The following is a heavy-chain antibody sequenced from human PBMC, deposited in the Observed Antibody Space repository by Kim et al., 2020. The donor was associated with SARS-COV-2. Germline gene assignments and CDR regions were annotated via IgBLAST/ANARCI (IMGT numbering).Heavy chain of an antibody. D-gene: IGHD3-10*01. CDR1: GFTFSSYW. CDR3: ARFKVLLWFGELLKAPRNGGLDV. V-gene: IGHV3-7*01. CDR2: IKQDGSEK. Sequence: GGSLRLSCAASGFTFSSYWMSWVRQAPGKGLEWVANIKQDGSEKYYVDSVKGRFTISRDNAKNSLYLHMNSLRAEDTAVYYCARFKVLLWFGELLKAPRNGGLDVWGQGTTVTVSS. J-gene: IGHJ6*02.